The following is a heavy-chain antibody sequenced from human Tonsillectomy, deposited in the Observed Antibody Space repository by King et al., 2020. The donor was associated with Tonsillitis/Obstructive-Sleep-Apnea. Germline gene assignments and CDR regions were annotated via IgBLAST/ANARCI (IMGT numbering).Heavy chain of an antibody. CDR2: IYWDDDK. CDR1: GFSLSTSGVG. J-gene: IGHJ4*02. D-gene: IGHD3-3*01. CDR3: AHSVIFGVVITVYYFDY. V-gene: IGHV2-5*02. Sequence: HITLKESGPTLVKPTQTLTLTCTFSGFSLSTSGVGVGWIRQPPGKALEWLALIYWDDDKRYSPSLKSRLTITKDTSKNQVVLTMTNTDPVDTATYYCAHSVIFGVVITVYYFDYWGQGTLVTVSS.